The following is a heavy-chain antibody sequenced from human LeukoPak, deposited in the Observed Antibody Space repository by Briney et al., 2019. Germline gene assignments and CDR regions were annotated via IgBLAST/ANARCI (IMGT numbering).Heavy chain of an antibody. D-gene: IGHD3-3*01. J-gene: IGHJ4*02. CDR2: LYSTTGST. Sequence: SETLSLTCNVSGGSMSGGGYYWGWIRQPPGKGLDWVGSLYSTTGSTYYNPSLKSRVTISVDTSKNQFSLKLSSVTAADTAVYYCARIKEWLLGSYFDYWGQGILVTVSS. V-gene: IGHV4-39*01. CDR3: ARIKEWLLGSYFDY. CDR1: GGSMSGGGYY.